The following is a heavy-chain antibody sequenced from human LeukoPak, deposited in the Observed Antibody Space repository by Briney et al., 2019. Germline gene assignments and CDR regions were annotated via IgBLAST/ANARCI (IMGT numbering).Heavy chain of an antibody. Sequence: SETLSLTCTVSGGSISSYYWSWIRQPPGKGLEWIGYIYYSGSTNYNPSLKSRVTISVDTSKNQFSLRLSSVTAADTAVYYCARGVATVNYWGQGTLVTVSS. J-gene: IGHJ4*02. D-gene: IGHD5-12*01. CDR3: ARGVATVNY. CDR1: GGSISSYY. V-gene: IGHV4-59*01. CDR2: IYYSGST.